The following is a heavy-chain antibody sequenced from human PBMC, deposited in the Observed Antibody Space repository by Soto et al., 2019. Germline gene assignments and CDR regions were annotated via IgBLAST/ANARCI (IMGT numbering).Heavy chain of an antibody. J-gene: IGHJ6*03. V-gene: IGHV3-64*01. Sequence: EVQLAESGGGLAQPGGSLRLSCAASGFTLSGYAMDWVRQAPGKGLEYVSGISSNGVGTYYANSVQGRFTISRDNSKNTVYLQRGSMRPEDMAMYYCARRARPDFYSMGVWGNGTTVTVSS. CDR1: GFTLSGYA. D-gene: IGHD6-6*01. CDR2: ISSNGVGT. CDR3: ARRARPDFYSMGV.